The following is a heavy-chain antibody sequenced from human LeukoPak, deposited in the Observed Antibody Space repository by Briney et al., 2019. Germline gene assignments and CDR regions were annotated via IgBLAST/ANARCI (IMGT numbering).Heavy chain of an antibody. D-gene: IGHD6-13*01. J-gene: IGHJ4*02. V-gene: IGHV3-23*01. Sequence: GVSLSLSCAASGFTFSSYAMSWVRQAPGNGLEGASAISGSGGSTYYADSVKGRFTISRDNSKNTLYLQMNSLRAEDTAVYYCAKDRYSNRMEGTFGYWGQGTLVTVSS. CDR1: GFTFSSYA. CDR2: ISGSGGST. CDR3: AKDRYSNRMEGTFGY.